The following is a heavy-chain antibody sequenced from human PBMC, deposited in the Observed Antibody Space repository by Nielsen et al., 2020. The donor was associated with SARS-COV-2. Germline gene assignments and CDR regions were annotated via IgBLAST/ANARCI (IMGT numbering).Heavy chain of an antibody. CDR1: GFTFSSYA. CDR3: ARDFGRRSTTHVGY. V-gene: IGHV3-23*01. J-gene: IGHJ4*02. Sequence: GESLKISCAASGFTFSSYAMSWVRQAPGKGLEWVSAISGSGGSTYYADSVKGRFTISRDNSKNTLYLQMNSLRAEDTAVYYCARDFGRRSTTHVGYWGQGTLVTVSS. CDR2: ISGSGGST. D-gene: IGHD2-15*01.